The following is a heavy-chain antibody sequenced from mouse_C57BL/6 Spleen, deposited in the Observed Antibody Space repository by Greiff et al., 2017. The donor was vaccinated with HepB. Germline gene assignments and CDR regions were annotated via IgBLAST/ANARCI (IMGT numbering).Heavy chain of an antibody. D-gene: IGHD1-1*01. J-gene: IGHJ2*01. CDR3: TTTVVATSYFDY. CDR2: IDPENGDT. CDR1: GFNIKDDY. V-gene: IGHV14-4*01. Sequence: EVQLQQSGAELVRPGASVKLSCTASGFNIKDDYMHWVKQRPEQGLEWIGWIDPENGDTEYASKFQGKATITADTSSNTAYLQLSSLTSEDTAVYYCTTTVVATSYFDYWGQGTTLTVSS.